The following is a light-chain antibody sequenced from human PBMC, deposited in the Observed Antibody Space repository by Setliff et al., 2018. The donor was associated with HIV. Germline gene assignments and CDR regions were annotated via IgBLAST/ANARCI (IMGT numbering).Light chain of an antibody. CDR3: CSYAYHSYV. CDR2: DVT. V-gene: IGLV2-11*01. CDR1: SSDVGRYNY. J-gene: IGLJ1*01. Sequence: QSVLTQPRSVSGSPGQSVTISCTGTSSDVGRYNYVPWYQHHPGKAPKLIIYDVTKRPSGVPDRFSGSKSGNTASLTISGLQAEDEADYYCCSYAYHSYVFGTGTKV.